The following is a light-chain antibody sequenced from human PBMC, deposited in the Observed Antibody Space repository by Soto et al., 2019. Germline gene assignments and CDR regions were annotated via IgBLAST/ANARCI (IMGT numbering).Light chain of an antibody. CDR2: DST. CDR1: QSIHTS. V-gene: IGKV3-11*01. J-gene: IGKJ4*01. Sequence: VLTQSPATLSLSPGERATLSCRASQSIHTSLAWYQQKPGQPPRLVVYDSTLRANGVPDRFGGSRSGTEFTLTINNLEPEDFATYFCQQTNSFPLTFGGGTKVDIK. CDR3: QQTNSFPLT.